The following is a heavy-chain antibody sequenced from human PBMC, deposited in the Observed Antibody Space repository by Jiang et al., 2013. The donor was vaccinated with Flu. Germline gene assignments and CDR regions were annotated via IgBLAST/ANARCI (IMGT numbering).Heavy chain of an antibody. D-gene: IGHD6-13*01. CDR3: ARARQQLGGYYYYYYGMDV. V-gene: IGHV4-34*01. CDR1: GGSFSGYY. J-gene: IGHJ6*02. CDR2: INHSGST. Sequence: LLKPSETLSLTCAVYGGSFSGYYWSWIRQPPGKGLEWIGEINHSGSTNYNPSLKSRVTISVDTSKNQFSLKLSSVTAADTAVYYCARARQQLGGYYYYYYGMDVWGQGTTVTVSS.